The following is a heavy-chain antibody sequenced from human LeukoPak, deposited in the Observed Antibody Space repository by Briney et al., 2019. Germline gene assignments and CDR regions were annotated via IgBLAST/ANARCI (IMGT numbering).Heavy chain of an antibody. J-gene: IGHJ3*02. CDR2: ISGPGGLT. D-gene: IGHD2-2*01. CDR3: AKGESAIVVVTGADAFDI. Sequence: GGSLRLSCAASGFTFSKYTMTWVRQAPGKGLEWVSGISGPGGLTDYADSVKGRFTISRDNSKNTLYLQMNSLRADDTATYYCAKGESAIVVVTGADAFDIWGQGTIVIVSS. CDR1: GFTFSKYT. V-gene: IGHV3-23*01.